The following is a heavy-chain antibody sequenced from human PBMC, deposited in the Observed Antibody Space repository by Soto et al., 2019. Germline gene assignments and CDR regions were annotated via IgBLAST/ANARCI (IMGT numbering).Heavy chain of an antibody. D-gene: IGHD2-15*01. CDR1: VGSISSYY. CDR2: IYYSGST. V-gene: IGHV4-59*04. Sequence: SETLSLTCTVSVGSISSYYWSWIRQPPGKGLEWIGYIYYSGSTYYNPSLKSRVTISVDTSKNQFSLKLSSVTAADTAVYYCARHTPAISISDHWGQGTLVTVSS. J-gene: IGHJ4*02. CDR3: ARHTPAISISDH.